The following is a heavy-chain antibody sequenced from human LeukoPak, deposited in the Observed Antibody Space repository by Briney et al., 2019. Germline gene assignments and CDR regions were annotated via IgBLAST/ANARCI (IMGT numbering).Heavy chain of an antibody. CDR2: IYSGGST. V-gene: IGHV3-53*01. CDR1: GFTVSSNY. Sequence: GGSLRLSCAASGFTVSSNYMSWVRQAPGKGLEWVSVIYSGGSTYYADSVKGRFTISRDNSKNTLYLQMNSLRAEDTAVYYCARVQSDILTGPRSGYFDYWGQGTLVTVSS. CDR3: ARVQSDILTGPRSGYFDY. J-gene: IGHJ4*02. D-gene: IGHD3-9*01.